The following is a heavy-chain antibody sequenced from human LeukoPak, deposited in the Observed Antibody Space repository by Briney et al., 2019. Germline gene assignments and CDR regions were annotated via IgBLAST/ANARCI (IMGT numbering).Heavy chain of an antibody. Sequence: GRSLRLSCAASGFTFSSYGMHWVRQAPGKGLEWVAVISYDGSNKYYADSVKGRFTISRDNSKNTLYLQMNSLRAEDTAVYYCAKDGYGQYYFDYWGRGTLVTVSS. CDR1: GFTFSSYG. J-gene: IGHJ4*02. V-gene: IGHV3-30*18. D-gene: IGHD5-18*01. CDR2: ISYDGSNK. CDR3: AKDGYGQYYFDY.